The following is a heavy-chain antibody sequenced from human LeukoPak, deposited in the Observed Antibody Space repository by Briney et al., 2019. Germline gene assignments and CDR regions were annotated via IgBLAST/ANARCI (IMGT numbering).Heavy chain of an antibody. J-gene: IGHJ4*02. D-gene: IGHD3-22*01. CDR1: GFTFSSYG. CDR2: IRYDGSNK. V-gene: IGHV3-30*02. Sequence: PGGSLRLSCAASGFTFSSYGMHWVRQAPGKGLEWVAFIRYDGSNKYYADSVKGRFTISRDNSKNTLYLQMNSLRAEDTAVYYCAKGEEDYYDSSGPFGYWGQGTLVTVSS. CDR3: AKGEEDYYDSSGPFGY.